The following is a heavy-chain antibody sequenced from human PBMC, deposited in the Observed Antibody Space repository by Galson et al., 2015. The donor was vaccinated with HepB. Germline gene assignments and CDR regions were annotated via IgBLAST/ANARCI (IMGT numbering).Heavy chain of an antibody. J-gene: IGHJ3*02. D-gene: IGHD3-22*01. V-gene: IGHV1-69*04. CDR3: ARDRITMIVVVTPAAFDI. CDR1: GGTFSSYA. CDR2: IIPILGIA. Sequence: SVKVSCKASGGTFSSYAISWVRQAPGQGLEWMGRIIPILGIANYAQKFQGRVTITADKSTSTAHMELSSLRSEDTAVYYCARDRITMIVVVTPAAFDIWGQGTMVTVSS.